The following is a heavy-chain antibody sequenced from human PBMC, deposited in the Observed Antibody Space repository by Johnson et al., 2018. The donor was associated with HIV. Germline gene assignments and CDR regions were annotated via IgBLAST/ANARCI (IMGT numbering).Heavy chain of an antibody. J-gene: IGHJ3*02. D-gene: IGHD2-15*01. Sequence: VQLVESGGGVVRPGGSLRLSCAASGFTFDDYGMSWVRQAPGKGLEWVSGINWNGGSTGYADSVKGRFMISRDNAKNSLYLQMNSLRAEDTALYYCARLGYCSCGSCYARDAFDIWGQGTMVTVSS. V-gene: IGHV3-20*04. CDR1: GFTFDDYG. CDR3: ARLGYCSCGSCYARDAFDI. CDR2: INWNGGST.